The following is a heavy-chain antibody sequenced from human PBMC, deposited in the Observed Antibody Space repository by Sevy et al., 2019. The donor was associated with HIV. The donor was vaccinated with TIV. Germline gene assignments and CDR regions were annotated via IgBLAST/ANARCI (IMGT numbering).Heavy chain of an antibody. Sequence: AETLSLTCTVSGGSISSSSYYWGWIRQPPGNGLEWIGSIYYSGSTYYNPSLKSRVTISIDTSKNQFSLKLSSVTAADTAVYYCARELSDSSGWHETQGLDVWGQGTSVAVSS. CDR3: ARELSDSSGWHETQGLDV. J-gene: IGHJ6*02. CDR1: GGSISSSSYY. D-gene: IGHD6-19*01. V-gene: IGHV4-39*02. CDR2: IYYSGST.